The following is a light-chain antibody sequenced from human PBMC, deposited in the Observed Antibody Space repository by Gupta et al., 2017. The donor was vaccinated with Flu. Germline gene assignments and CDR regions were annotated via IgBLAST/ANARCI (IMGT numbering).Light chain of an antibody. CDR1: SSDVGGYNY. Sequence: VTSHCTVTSSDVGGYNYVSWYQQHPGKAPKVMIYDVSKRPSGVPDRFSGSKSGITASLAISGLQAEDEADYYCCSYEGRYSGVLLGGGTKLTVL. CDR3: CSYEGRYSGVL. J-gene: IGLJ2*01. CDR2: DVS. V-gene: IGLV2-11*03.